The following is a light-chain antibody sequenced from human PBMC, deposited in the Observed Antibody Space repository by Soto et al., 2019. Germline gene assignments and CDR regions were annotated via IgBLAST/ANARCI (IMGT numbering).Light chain of an antibody. CDR1: QSVSSY. CDR2: VAS. CDR3: QQRTNWPPWT. J-gene: IGKJ1*01. V-gene: IGKV3-11*01. Sequence: EIVLTQSPATLSLSPGERATLSCRASQSVSSYLAWYQQKPGQAPRLLIYVASSRATGIPDRFSGSGSGTDFTLTISRLEPEDFAVYYCQQRTNWPPWTFGQGTKVDI.